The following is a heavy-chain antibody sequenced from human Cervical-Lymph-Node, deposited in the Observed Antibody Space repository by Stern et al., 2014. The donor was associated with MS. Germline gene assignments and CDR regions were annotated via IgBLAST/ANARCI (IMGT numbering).Heavy chain of an antibody. D-gene: IGHD3-3*01. CDR2: IYYSGST. J-gene: IGHJ4*02. CDR1: GGPISSGDYY. V-gene: IGHV4-31*03. CDR3: ARVSYDFWSGYYAFDY. Sequence: VQLEESGPGLVKPSPTLYLTCTASGGPISSGDYYWSRLRQPQGQGLEGIGYIYYSGSTYYNPSLKSRVTISVDTSKIQFALKLSSVTAADTAVYYCARVSYDFWSGYYAFDYWGQGTLVTVSS.